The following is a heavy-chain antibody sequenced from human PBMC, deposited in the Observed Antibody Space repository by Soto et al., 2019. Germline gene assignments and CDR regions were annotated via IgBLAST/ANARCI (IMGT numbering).Heavy chain of an antibody. CDR2: INWNSGSI. CDR1: GFTFDDYA. CDR3: VKDESINWYSGHFRH. Sequence: EVQLVESGGGLVQPGRSLRLSCAASGFTFDDYAMHWVRQVPGKGLEWVSGINWNSGSIGYGESVKGRFAISRDNAKNSPHLQMNSLSAEDTAFYYCVKDESINWYSGHFRHWGQGTLVTVSS. D-gene: IGHD6-13*01. J-gene: IGHJ1*01. V-gene: IGHV3-9*01.